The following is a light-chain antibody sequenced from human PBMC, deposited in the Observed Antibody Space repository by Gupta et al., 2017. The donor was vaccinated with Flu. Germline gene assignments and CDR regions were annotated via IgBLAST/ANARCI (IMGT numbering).Light chain of an antibody. CDR3: QQYGSSPT. Sequence: EIVLTQSPGTLSLSPGDRATLSCRASQSVNSYYFAWFQQRPGQAPRLLIYAASSRATGIPDRFSGSGSGTDFTLTISRLEPEDFAVYYCQQYGSSPTFGQGTKVEIK. CDR1: QSVNSYY. J-gene: IGKJ1*01. CDR2: AAS. V-gene: IGKV3-20*01.